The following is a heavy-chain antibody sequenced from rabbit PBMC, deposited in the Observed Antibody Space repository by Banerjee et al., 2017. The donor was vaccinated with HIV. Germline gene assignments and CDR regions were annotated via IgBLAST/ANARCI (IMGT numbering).Heavy chain of an antibody. D-gene: IGHD3-1*01. CDR3: ARRWGGGYIGGDAFDP. CDR1: GIDFSSAYD. V-gene: IGHV1S45*01. CDR2: IYTGDGNT. Sequence: QEQLEESGGGLVKPEGSLTLICKASGIDFSSAYDMCWVRQAPGKGLEWIACIYTGDGNTYYASWAKGRFTISKTSSTVTLQLTSLTAADTATYFCARRWGGGYIGGDAFDPWGPGTLVTVS. J-gene: IGHJ2*01.